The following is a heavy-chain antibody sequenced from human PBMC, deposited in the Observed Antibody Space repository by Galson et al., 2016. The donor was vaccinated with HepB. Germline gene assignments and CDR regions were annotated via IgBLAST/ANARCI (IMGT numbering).Heavy chain of an antibody. J-gene: IGHJ4*02. Sequence: TLSLTCTVSGGSVGGSGYSRSWIRQHPGQGLEWIGFLFYNGNTYYNPSLKSRVSISLDMSKNQFSLKLTSVTAAYTAVYYCATERQNFGLESWGQGTLVTVSS. V-gene: IGHV4-31*03. CDR2: LFYNGNT. D-gene: IGHD3-3*01. CDR3: ATERQNFGLES. CDR1: GGSVGGSGYS.